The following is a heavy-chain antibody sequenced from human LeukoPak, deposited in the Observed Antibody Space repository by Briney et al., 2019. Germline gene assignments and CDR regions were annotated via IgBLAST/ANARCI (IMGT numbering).Heavy chain of an antibody. Sequence: GGSLRLSCAASGFTLSTYWMSWVRQAPGKGLEWVASINRDGSGKYYVDSVRGRFTISRDNGKNSLYLQMNSLRAEDTAVYYCARDRGVTMVRGVIIYDYWGQGTLVTVSS. CDR2: INRDGSGK. CDR1: GFTLSTYW. CDR3: ARDRGVTMVRGVIIYDY. D-gene: IGHD3-10*01. J-gene: IGHJ4*02. V-gene: IGHV3-7*01.